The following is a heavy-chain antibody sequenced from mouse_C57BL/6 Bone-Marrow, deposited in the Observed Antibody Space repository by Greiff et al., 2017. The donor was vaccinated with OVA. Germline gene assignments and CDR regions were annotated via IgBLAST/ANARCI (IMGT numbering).Heavy chain of an antibody. J-gene: IGHJ4*01. CDR2: ISDGGSYT. CDR3: ASPYYYGSSYGAMDY. V-gene: IGHV5-4*01. CDR1: GFTFSSYA. D-gene: IGHD1-1*01. Sequence: VQLKESGGGLVKPGGSLKLSCAASGFTFSSYAMSWVRQTPEKRLEWVATISDGGSYTYYPDNVKGRFTISRDNAKNNLYLQMSHLKSEDTAMYYCASPYYYGSSYGAMDYWGQGTSVTVSS.